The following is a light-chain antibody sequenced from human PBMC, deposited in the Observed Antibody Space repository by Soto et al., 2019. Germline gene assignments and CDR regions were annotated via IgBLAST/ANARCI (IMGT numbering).Light chain of an antibody. CDR1: SSDVGGYNY. CDR3: SSYTSSGV. V-gene: IGLV2-14*01. Sequence: QSVLTQPASVSGSPGQSITISCTGTSSDVGGYNYVSWYQQHPGKAPKLMIYDVSNRPSGVSNRFSGSKSGNTASLTISWLQAEDEADYYCSSYTSSGVFGTGTKVTVL. CDR2: DVS. J-gene: IGLJ1*01.